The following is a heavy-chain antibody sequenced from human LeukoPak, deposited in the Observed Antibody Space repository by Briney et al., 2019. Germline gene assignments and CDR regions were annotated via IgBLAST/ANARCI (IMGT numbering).Heavy chain of an antibody. D-gene: IGHD1-26*01. CDR3: AKGGWELLSGYFDY. Sequence: GGSLRLSCAASGFTFDDYAMHWVRQAPGKGLEWVSLISGDGGSTYYADSVKGRFTISRDNSKNSLYLQMNSLRTEDTALYYCAKGGWELLSGYFDYWGQGTLVTVSS. J-gene: IGHJ4*02. CDR1: GFTFDDYA. CDR2: ISGDGGST. V-gene: IGHV3-43*02.